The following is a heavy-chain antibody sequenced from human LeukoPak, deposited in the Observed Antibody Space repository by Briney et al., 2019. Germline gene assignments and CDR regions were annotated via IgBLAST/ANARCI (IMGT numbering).Heavy chain of an antibody. V-gene: IGHV1-69*04. Sequence: SVTVSFKASGGTFSSYASSWVRPPPGQGLAWVGRIIPIFGMANYAQKFQGRVTITADKSTSTAYMELSSLRSEDTAVYYCARDLDYLGSSSSTSSYGMDVWGQGTTVTVSS. CDR1: GGTFSSYA. CDR2: IIPIFGMA. D-gene: IGHD2-2*01. CDR3: ARDLDYLGSSSSTSSYGMDV. J-gene: IGHJ6*02.